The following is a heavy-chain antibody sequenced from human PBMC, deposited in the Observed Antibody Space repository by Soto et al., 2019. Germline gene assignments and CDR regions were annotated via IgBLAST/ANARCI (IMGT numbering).Heavy chain of an antibody. V-gene: IGHV4-31*03. J-gene: IGHJ4*02. Sequence: QVQLQESGPGLVKPSQTLSLTCTVSGGSISSGGYYWSWIRQHPGKGLEWIGYIYYSGSTYYNPSVNRRVTVSEDTSKDQCSRKESSVPAADTAVYYCARDVGYRCGSLDYRGQGTLVTVSS. D-gene: IGHD5-18*01. CDR3: ARDVGYRCGSLDY. CDR2: IYYSGST. CDR1: GGSISSGGYY.